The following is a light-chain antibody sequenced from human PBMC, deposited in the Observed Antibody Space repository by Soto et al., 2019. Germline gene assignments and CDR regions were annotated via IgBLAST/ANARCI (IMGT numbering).Light chain of an antibody. Sequence: QSALTQPASVSGSPGQSITISCTGTSSDVGDYNYVSWYQQHPGKAPKLMIFDVSNRPSGVSNRFSGSKSGNTASLTISGLQAEDEAEYYCSSYTSSSTSVFGTGTKLTVL. J-gene: IGLJ1*01. CDR3: SSYTSSSTSV. CDR2: DVS. V-gene: IGLV2-14*01. CDR1: SSDVGDYNY.